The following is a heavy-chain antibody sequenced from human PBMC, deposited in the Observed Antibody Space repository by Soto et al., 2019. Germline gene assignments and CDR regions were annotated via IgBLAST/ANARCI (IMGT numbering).Heavy chain of an antibody. Sequence: QITLKESGPTLVKPTQTLTLTCTFSGFSLTTDRVGVGWIRQPPGEALEWLAVIYWDDSKTYRPSLESRLTITKDTSKNQVALTMTNMDSLDTATYYCAHDYGGRSLHCGQGTLVTVSS. V-gene: IGHV2-5*02. CDR1: GFSLTTDRVG. D-gene: IGHD1-26*01. CDR3: AHDYGGRSLH. J-gene: IGHJ4*02. CDR2: IYWDDSK.